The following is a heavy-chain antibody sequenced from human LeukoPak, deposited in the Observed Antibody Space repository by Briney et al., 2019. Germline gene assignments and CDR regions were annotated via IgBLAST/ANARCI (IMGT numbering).Heavy chain of an antibody. CDR3: ARACGGYGGNYFDY. D-gene: IGHD5-12*01. CDR2: ISSSSSYI. CDR1: GFTFSSYS. V-gene: IGHV3-21*01. Sequence: PGGSLRLSCAASGFTFSSYSMNWVRQAPGKGLEWVSSISSSSSYIYYADSVKGRFTISRDNAKNSLYLQMNSLRAEDSAVYYCARACGGYGGNYFDYGGQETLVPVP. J-gene: IGHJ4*02.